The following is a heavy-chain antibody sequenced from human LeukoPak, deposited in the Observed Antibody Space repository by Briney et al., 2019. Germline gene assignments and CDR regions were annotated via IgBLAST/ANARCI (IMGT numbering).Heavy chain of an antibody. CDR2: IYYNGNT. CDR1: SDSIRTYY. CDR3: AIGWYYFDY. D-gene: IGHD6-19*01. Sequence: PSETLSLTCTVSSDSIRTYYWSWIRQPPGKGLEWIGYIYYNGNTNYSPSLKSRVTMSVDTSKNQFSLRLSSVTAADTAVYYCAIGWYYFDYWGQGALVTVSS. J-gene: IGHJ4*02. V-gene: IGHV4-59*01.